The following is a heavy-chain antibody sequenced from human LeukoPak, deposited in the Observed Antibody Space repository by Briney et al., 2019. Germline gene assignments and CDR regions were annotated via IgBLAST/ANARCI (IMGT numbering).Heavy chain of an antibody. J-gene: IGHJ5*02. CDR3: ARDLPDITIFGVVIVNWFDP. V-gene: IGHV1-18*01. CDR2: VTSYNGDT. CDR1: GYTFNNYG. D-gene: IGHD3-3*01. Sequence: ASVRVSCKASGYTFNNYGISWVRQAPGQGLEWMGWVTSYNGDTNYAQKFQGRVTMSTDTSTSTAYMELRSLRSDDTAVYYCARDLPDITIFGVVIVNWFDPWGQGTLVTVSS.